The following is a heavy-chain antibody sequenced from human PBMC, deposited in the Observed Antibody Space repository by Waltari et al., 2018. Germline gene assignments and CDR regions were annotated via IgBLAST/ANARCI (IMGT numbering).Heavy chain of an antibody. V-gene: IGHV3-7*01. CDR1: GFTFSSYW. D-gene: IGHD2-21*01. CDR2: IKQDGSEK. CDR3: ARDGEYCGGDCPIDY. J-gene: IGHJ4*02. Sequence: EVQLVESGGGSVQPGGSLRLSCAASGFTFSSYWMSWVRPAPGKGLEWVANIKQDGSEKYYVDSVKGRFTISRDNAKNSLYLQMNSLRAEDTAVYYCARDGEYCGGDCPIDYWGQGTLVTVSS.